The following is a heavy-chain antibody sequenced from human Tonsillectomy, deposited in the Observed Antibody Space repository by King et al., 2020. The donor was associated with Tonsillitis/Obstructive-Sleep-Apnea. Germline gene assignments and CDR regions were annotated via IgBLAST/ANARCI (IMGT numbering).Heavy chain of an antibody. Sequence: VQLVESGGGVVQPGRSLRLSWEAPAFPPGFNGLNGARQAPARGLGGVAVLSFVGIKNYFQDSVKGRFTISRDNSKNTLYLQMKSLRAEDTAVYYCAKEEGYCSGGSCYSAYFQHWGQGTLVTVSS. CDR1: AFPPGFNG. CDR2: LSFVGIKN. J-gene: IGHJ1*01. D-gene: IGHD2-15*01. CDR3: AKEEGYCSGGSCYSAYFQH. V-gene: IGHV3-30*18.